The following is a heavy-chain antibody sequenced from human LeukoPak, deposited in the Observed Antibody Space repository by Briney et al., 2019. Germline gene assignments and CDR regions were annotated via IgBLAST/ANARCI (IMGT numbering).Heavy chain of an antibody. D-gene: IGHD6-13*01. V-gene: IGHV1-46*01. CDR2: INPSDGST. Sequence: ASVKVSCKASGYTFTDYYIHWVRQAPGQGLEWMGIINPSDGSTSYAQKFQGRVTMTRDTSTSTVYMELTSLRSEDTAVHYCARYSSSSYYYFDYWGQGTLVTVSS. CDR1: GYTFTDYY. CDR3: ARYSSSSYYYFDY. J-gene: IGHJ4*02.